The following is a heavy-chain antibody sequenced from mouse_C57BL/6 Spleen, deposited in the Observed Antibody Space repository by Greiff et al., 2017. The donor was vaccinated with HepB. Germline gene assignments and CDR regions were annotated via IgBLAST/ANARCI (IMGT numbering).Heavy chain of an antibody. CDR2: INPYNGGT. V-gene: IGHV1-19*01. Sequence: VQLQQSGPVLVKPGASVKMSCKASGYTFTDYYMNWVKQSHGKSLEWIGVINPYNGGTSYNQKFKGKATLTVDKSSSTAYMELNSLTSEDSAVYYCARFDYDGDYYAMDYWGQGTSVTVSS. CDR3: ARFDYDGDYYAMDY. D-gene: IGHD2-4*01. J-gene: IGHJ4*01. CDR1: GYTFTDYY.